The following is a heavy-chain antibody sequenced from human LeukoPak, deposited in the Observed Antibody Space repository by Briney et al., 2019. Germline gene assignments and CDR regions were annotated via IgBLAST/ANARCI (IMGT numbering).Heavy chain of an antibody. V-gene: IGHV3-21*01. D-gene: IGHD2-2*01. CDR1: GFTFSSYS. CDR3: ARERSAIPRYFDY. Sequence: PGGSLRLSCAASGFTFSSYSMNWVRQAPGKGLEWVSSISSSSSYIYCADSVKGRFTISRDNAKNSLYLQVNSLRAEDTAVYYCARERSAIPRYFDYWGQGTLVTVSS. J-gene: IGHJ4*02. CDR2: ISSSSSYI.